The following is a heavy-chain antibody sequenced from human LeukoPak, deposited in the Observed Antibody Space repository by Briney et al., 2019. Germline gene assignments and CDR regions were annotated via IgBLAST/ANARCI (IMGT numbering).Heavy chain of an antibody. CDR2: MNPNSGNT. D-gene: IGHD6-13*01. CDR3: ARAVAAAGTVLFDY. Sequence: ASVKDSCKASGYTFTSYDINWVRQATGQGLEWMGWMNPNSGNTGYAQKFQGRVTMTRNTSISTAYMELSSLRSEDTAVYYCARAVAAAGTVLFDYWGQGTLVTASS. J-gene: IGHJ4*02. V-gene: IGHV1-8*01. CDR1: GYTFTSYD.